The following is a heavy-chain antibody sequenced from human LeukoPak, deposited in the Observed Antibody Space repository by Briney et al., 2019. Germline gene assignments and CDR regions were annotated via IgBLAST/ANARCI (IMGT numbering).Heavy chain of an antibody. CDR2: INHSGST. D-gene: IGHD2-2*01. CDR3: ARGRSIGSYRGPLDY. V-gene: IGHV4-34*01. Sequence: SETLSLTCAAYGGSFSGYYWSWIRQPPGKGLEWIGEINHSGSTNYNPSLKSRVTISVDTSKNQFSLKLSSVTAADTAVYYCARGRSIGSYRGPLDYWGQGTLVTVSS. J-gene: IGHJ4*02. CDR1: GGSFSGYY.